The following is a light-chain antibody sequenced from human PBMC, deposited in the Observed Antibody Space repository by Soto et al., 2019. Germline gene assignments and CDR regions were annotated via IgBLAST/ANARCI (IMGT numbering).Light chain of an antibody. V-gene: IGKV3-11*01. J-gene: IGKJ4*01. CDR1: QSVSSY. Sequence: EIVLTQSPATLSLSPGERATLSCRASQSVSSYLAWYQQKPGQAPRLLIYDASNRATGIPARFSGSGSGTDFTLTIISLEPEDFAVYYCQQRSNWPPSLTFDGGTKVEIK. CDR2: DAS. CDR3: QQRSNWPPSLT.